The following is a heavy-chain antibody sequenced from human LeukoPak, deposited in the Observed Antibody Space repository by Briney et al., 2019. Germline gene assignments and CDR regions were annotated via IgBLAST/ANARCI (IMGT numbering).Heavy chain of an antibody. Sequence: GASVKVSCKASGGTFKNYAISWVRQAPGQGLEWVGRIIPIVGVTDYAQKFQGRVTIAADKSTGTAYMELSSLRSEDTALYYCARETPAAHDTWAYWGQGTLVTVSS. J-gene: IGHJ4*02. CDR2: IIPIVGVT. V-gene: IGHV1-69*04. CDR1: GGTFKNYA. D-gene: IGHD2-2*01. CDR3: ARETPAAHDTWAY.